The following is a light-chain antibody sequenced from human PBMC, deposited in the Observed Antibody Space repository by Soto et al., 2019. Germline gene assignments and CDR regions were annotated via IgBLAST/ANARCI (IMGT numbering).Light chain of an antibody. V-gene: IGLV1-44*01. J-gene: IGLJ3*02. CDR1: RSNIGSNT. CDR2: SNN. Sequence: QSVLTQPPSASGTPGQRVTISCFGSRSNIGSNTVNWYQQLPGTAPKLLIHSNNQRPSGVPDRFSGSKSGTSASLAISGLQSEDEADYYCAAWDDSLNGWVFGGGTKVTVL. CDR3: AAWDDSLNGWV.